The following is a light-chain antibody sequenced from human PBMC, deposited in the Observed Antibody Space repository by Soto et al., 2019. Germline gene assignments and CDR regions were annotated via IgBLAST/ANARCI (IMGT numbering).Light chain of an antibody. CDR1: QSVSSN. V-gene: IGKV3-15*01. CDR2: GAS. Sequence: EILMTQSPATLSVSPVERATISCRASQSVSSNLAWYQQKPGQAPRLLIYGASTRAAGIPARFSGSGSGTEFTLTISSLQSEDFAVYYCQQYNKWPLTFGGGTKVDIK. J-gene: IGKJ4*01. CDR3: QQYNKWPLT.